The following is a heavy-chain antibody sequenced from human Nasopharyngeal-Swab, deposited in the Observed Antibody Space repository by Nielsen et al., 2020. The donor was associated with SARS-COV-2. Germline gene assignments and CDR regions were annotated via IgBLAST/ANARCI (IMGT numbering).Heavy chain of an antibody. CDR1: GFTFRSYW. J-gene: IGHJ6*02. Sequence: GSLRLSCAASGFTFRSYWMSWVRPAPGKGLEWVANIKQDGSEKYYVDSVKGRFTISRDNAKNSLYLQMNSLRAEDTAVYYCARDYCSSTSCQRYYYYYYGMDVWGQGTTVTVSS. CDR3: ARDYCSSTSCQRYYYYYYGMDV. V-gene: IGHV3-7*03. D-gene: IGHD2-2*01. CDR2: IKQDGSEK.